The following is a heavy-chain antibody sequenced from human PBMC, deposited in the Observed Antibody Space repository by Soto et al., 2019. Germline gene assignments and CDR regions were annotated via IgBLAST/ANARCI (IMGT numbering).Heavy chain of an antibody. CDR3: ARDRYAYGSGRTIDY. CDR1: GGTFSSYT. Sequence: QVQLEQSGAEVKKPGSSVKVSCKASGGTFSSYTVSWVRQAPGQGLEWMGRIVPILGVPNYAQRFQGRVTITADKGTNTAYMELSSLRSEDTAVYYCARDRYAYGSGRTIDYWGQGTLVTVSS. J-gene: IGHJ4*02. D-gene: IGHD3-10*01. CDR2: IVPILGVP. V-gene: IGHV1-69*08.